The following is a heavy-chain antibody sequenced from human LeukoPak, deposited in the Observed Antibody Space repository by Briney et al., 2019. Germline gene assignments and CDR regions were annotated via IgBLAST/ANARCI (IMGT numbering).Heavy chain of an antibody. J-gene: IGHJ4*02. CDR2: IRYDGDGSTI. Sequence: GGSLRLSCAASGFTFSRYAMHWVRQAPGKGLEWVAFIRYDGDGSTISYTGSVKGRFTISSDNSNNTLFLQMNSLREADTGVYFCAKDSAYDFWSGMTRQLDSWGQGTLVIVSS. V-gene: IGHV3-30*02. CDR3: AKDSAYDFWSGMTRQLDS. D-gene: IGHD3-3*01. CDR1: GFTFSRYA.